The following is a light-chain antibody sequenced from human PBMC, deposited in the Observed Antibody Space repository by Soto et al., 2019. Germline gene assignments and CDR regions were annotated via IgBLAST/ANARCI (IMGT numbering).Light chain of an antibody. V-gene: IGKV3-15*01. CDR1: HYIYSN. CDR3: QQYYNWPRT. J-gene: IGKJ5*01. CDR2: GAS. Sequence: IVMTHSPATLSVSPGERANLSCTASHYIYSNVAWFQQRPGQAPRLLIYGASTGATGLPARFSGSGSGTEFTLTINSLQAEDCAVYYCQQYYNWPRTFGQGTRPEIK.